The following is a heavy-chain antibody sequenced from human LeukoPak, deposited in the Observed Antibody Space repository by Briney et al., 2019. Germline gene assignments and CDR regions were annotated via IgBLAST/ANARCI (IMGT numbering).Heavy chain of an antibody. Sequence: SETLSLTCAVYGGSFSGYYWSWIRQPPGKGLEWIGEINHSGSTNYNPSLKSRVTISVDTSKNQFSLKLSSATAADTAVYYCARMVGSRKGESGAFDIWGQGTMVTVSS. V-gene: IGHV4-34*01. CDR2: INHSGST. CDR3: ARMVGSRKGESGAFDI. D-gene: IGHD3-10*01. J-gene: IGHJ3*02. CDR1: GGSFSGYY.